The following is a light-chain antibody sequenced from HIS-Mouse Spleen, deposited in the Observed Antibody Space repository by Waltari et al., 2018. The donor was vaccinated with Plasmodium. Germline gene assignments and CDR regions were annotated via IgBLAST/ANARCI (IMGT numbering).Light chain of an antibody. J-gene: IGLJ2*01. V-gene: IGLV2-23*01. CDR2: EGS. CDR3: CSYAGSSTLV. CDR1: SSDVGSYNL. Sequence: QSALTQPASVSGSPGPSITISCTGTSSDVGSYNLVSWYQQHPGKPPKLMSYEGSQRPAGVSNRCSCSKSGNTASRTISGLQAEDEADYYCCSYAGSSTLVFGGGTKLTVL.